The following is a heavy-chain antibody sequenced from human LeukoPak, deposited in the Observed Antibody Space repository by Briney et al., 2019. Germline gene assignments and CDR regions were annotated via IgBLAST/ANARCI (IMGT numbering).Heavy chain of an antibody. V-gene: IGHV4-59*12. J-gene: IGHJ4*02. D-gene: IGHD3-3*01. Sequence: PSETLSLTCTVSGGSISGYHWNWIRQSPGKGLEWIANIFYTGNADYDPSLKSQVTISLDTPKNQISLILTSVTAADTAVYYCGSRRTAMFGVIKGPIDYWGQGTLVTVSS. CDR1: GGSISGYH. CDR2: IFYTGNA. CDR3: GSRRTAMFGVIKGPIDY.